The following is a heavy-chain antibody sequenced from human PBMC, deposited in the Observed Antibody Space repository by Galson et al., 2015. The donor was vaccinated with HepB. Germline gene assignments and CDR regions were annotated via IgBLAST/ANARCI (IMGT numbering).Heavy chain of an antibody. CDR3: AKDGDCSGGSCSYDAFDI. Sequence: SLRLSCAASGFTFSSYAMSWVRQAPGKGLEWVSAISGSGGSTYYADSVKGRFTISRDNSKNTLYLQMNSLRAEDTAVYYCAKDGDCSGGSCSYDAFDIWGQGTMVTVSS. CDR2: ISGSGGST. D-gene: IGHD2-15*01. CDR1: GFTFSSYA. V-gene: IGHV3-23*01. J-gene: IGHJ3*02.